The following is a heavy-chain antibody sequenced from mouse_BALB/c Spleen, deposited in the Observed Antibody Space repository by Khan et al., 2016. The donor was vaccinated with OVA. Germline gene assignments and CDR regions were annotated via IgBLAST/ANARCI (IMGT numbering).Heavy chain of an antibody. CDR3: ARLANYDNGGGFTY. Sequence: EVELVESGGDFVRPGGSLKLSCAASGFTFSTYGMSWVRQTPDKRLEWVATISTGGAYTYYPDSVKGRFTISRDNAKNTLYLQLSSLKSEDTAIXYCARLANYDNGGGFTYWGKGTLVTVSA. CDR2: ISTGGAYT. CDR1: GFTFSTYG. V-gene: IGHV5-6*01. J-gene: IGHJ3*01. D-gene: IGHD2-4*01.